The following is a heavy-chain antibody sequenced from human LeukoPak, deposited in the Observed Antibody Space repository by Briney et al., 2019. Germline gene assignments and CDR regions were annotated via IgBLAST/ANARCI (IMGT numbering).Heavy chain of an antibody. V-gene: IGHV1-2*02. Sequence: ASVKVSCKASGYTFTGYYMHWVRQAPGQGLEWMGWINPNSGDTNYAQKFQGRVTMTRDTSISTAYMELSRLTSDDTAVFYCARGRLGSGSQYDAFDIWCQGTMVTVSS. J-gene: IGHJ3*02. CDR2: INPNSGDT. CDR3: ARGRLGSGSQYDAFDI. CDR1: GYTFTGYY. D-gene: IGHD3-10*01.